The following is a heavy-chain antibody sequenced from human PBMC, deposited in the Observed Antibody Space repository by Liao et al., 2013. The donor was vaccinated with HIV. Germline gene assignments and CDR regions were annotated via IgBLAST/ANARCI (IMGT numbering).Heavy chain of an antibody. CDR1: GGSFSGYY. D-gene: IGHD3-9*01. V-gene: IGHV4-34*01. J-gene: IGHJ4*02. CDR3: ASGTRYDILTGYKGPTFDY. CDR2: INHSGST. Sequence: QVQLQQWGAGLLKPSETLSLTCAVYGGSFSGYYWSWIRQPPGKGLEWIGEINHSGSTNYNPSLKSRVTISVDTSKNQFSLKLSSVTAADTAVYYCASGTRYDILTGYKGPTFDYWGQGTLVTVSS.